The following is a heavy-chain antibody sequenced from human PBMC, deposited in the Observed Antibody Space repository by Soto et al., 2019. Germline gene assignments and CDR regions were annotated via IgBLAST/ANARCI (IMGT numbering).Heavy chain of an antibody. J-gene: IGHJ4*02. CDR3: ASFYGDYVGYYFDY. CDR1: GGSISSSSYY. CDR2: IYYSGST. Sequence: PSETLSLTCTVSGGSISSSSYYWGWIGQPPGKGLEWIGSIYYSGSTYYNPSLKSRVTISVDTSKNQFSLKLSSVTAADTAVYYCASFYGDYVGYYFDYWGQGTLVTVSS. V-gene: IGHV4-39*01. D-gene: IGHD4-17*01.